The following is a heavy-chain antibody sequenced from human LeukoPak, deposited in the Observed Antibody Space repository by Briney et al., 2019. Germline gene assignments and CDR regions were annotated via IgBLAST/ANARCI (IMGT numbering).Heavy chain of an antibody. CDR2: IYPSGGST. CDR3: HTWFDP. CDR1: GYTFTTYY. J-gene: IGHJ5*02. V-gene: IGHV1-46*01. Sequence: GASVKVSCKASGYTFTTYYVHWVRQAPGQGLEWMGIIYPSGGSTSYAQKFQGRVTMTRDTSTSTVYMDTAVYYCARDISSGSHTWFDPWGRGTLVTVSS. D-gene: IGHD1-26*01.